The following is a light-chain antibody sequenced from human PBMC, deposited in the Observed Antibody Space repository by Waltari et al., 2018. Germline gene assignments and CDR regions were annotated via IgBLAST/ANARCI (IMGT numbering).Light chain of an antibody. J-gene: IGKJ2*01. V-gene: IGKV1-39*01. Sequence: DIQMTQSPSSLSASVGDRVTITCRASQSISSYLNWYQQKPGNAPKLLIYAASSLQSGVPSRFSGSGYGTDFTLTISSLQPEDFATYYCQQSYSTPDTFGQGTKLEIK. CDR1: QSISSY. CDR3: QQSYSTPDT. CDR2: AAS.